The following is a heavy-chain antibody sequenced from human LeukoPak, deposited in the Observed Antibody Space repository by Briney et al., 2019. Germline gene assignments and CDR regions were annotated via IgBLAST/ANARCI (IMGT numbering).Heavy chain of an antibody. CDR3: ARVGGGHGSNDY. D-gene: IGHD3-16*01. J-gene: IGHJ4*02. V-gene: IGHV4-34*01. CDR2: INHSGST. Sequence: SETLSLTCAVYGGSFSGYYWSWIRQPPGKGLEWIGEINHSGSTNYNPSLKSRVTISVDTSKNQFSLKLSSVTAADTAVYYCARVGGGHGSNDYWGQGTLVTVSS. CDR1: GGSFSGYY.